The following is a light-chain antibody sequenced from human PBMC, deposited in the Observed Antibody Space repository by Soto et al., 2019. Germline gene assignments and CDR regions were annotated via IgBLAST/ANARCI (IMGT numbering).Light chain of an antibody. CDR2: AAS. CDR3: QQTYSVPGT. CDR1: QSIDSY. Sequence: DIPMTQSPSSLSASVGDRLTLTCRASQSIDSYLNWYQQKPGKAPKLLIYAASNLHSGVPSRFSGSGSGTDFTVTISSLQPEDFATYYCQQTYSVPGTFGGGSKVESK. J-gene: IGKJ4*01. V-gene: IGKV1-39*01.